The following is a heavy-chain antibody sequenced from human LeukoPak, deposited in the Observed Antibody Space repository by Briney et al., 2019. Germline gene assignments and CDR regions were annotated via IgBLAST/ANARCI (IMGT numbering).Heavy chain of an antibody. D-gene: IGHD6-13*01. CDR3: ARGAAAGPSYYYYYMDV. CDR1: GYTFTGYY. Sequence: GASVKVSCKASGYTFTGYYMHWVRQAPGQGLEWMGWINPNSGGTNYAQKFQGRVTMTRDTSISTAYMELSRLRSNGTAVYYCARGAAAGPSYYYYYMDVWGKGTTVTVSS. J-gene: IGHJ6*03. CDR2: INPNSGGT. V-gene: IGHV1-2*02.